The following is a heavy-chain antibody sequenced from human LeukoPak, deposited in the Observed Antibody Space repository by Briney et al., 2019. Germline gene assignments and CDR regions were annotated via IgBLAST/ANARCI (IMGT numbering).Heavy chain of an antibody. CDR2: IYSGGST. Sequence: GGSLRLSCAASGFTVSSNYMSWLRQAPGKGLEWVSVIYSGGSTYYADSVKGRFTISRDNSKNTLYLQMNSLRAEDTAVYYCARNPSYCSGGSCYYFYGMDVWGKGTTVTVSS. D-gene: IGHD2-15*01. J-gene: IGHJ6*04. CDR3: ARNPSYCSGGSCYYFYGMDV. CDR1: GFTVSSNY. V-gene: IGHV3-53*01.